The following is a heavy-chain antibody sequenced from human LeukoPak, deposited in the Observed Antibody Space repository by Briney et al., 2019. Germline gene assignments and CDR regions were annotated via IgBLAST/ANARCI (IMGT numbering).Heavy chain of an antibody. Sequence: PSETLSLTCAVYGGSFSGYYWSWIRQPPGKGLEWIGEINHSGSTNYNPSLKSRVTISVDTSKNQFSLKLSSVTGADTAVYYCARVVLVGATLCYFDLWGRGTLVTVSS. CDR2: INHSGST. J-gene: IGHJ2*01. V-gene: IGHV4-34*01. CDR1: GGSFSGYY. D-gene: IGHD1-26*01. CDR3: ARVVLVGATLCYFDL.